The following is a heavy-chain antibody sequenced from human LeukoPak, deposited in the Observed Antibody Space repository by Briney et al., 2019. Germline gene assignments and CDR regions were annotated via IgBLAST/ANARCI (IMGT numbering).Heavy chain of an antibody. CDR3: ARDKGGGDYGSFDY. J-gene: IGHJ4*02. Sequence: ASVKLSCKASGYTFTSYGIGWVRQAPGPGLGWMGWISAYNGNTNYAQKLQGRVTMTTDTSTSTAYMELRSLRPDDTAVYYCARDKGGGDYGSFDYWGQGTLVTVSS. V-gene: IGHV1-18*01. CDR1: GYTFTSYG. D-gene: IGHD4-17*01. CDR2: ISAYNGNT.